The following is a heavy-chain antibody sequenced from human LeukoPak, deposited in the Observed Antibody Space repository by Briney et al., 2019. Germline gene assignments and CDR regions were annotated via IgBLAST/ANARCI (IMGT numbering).Heavy chain of an antibody. D-gene: IGHD1-26*01. CDR2: INPSGGST. J-gene: IGHJ4*02. CDR1: GYTFINNW. V-gene: IGHV1-46*01. CDR3: ARGGPIVGATYFDY. Sequence: ASVKVSCKASGYTFINNWMHWVRQAPGQGLEWMGIINPSGGSTSYAQKFQGRVTMTRDMSTSTVYMELSSLRSEDTAVYYCARGGPIVGATYFDYWGQGTLVTVSS.